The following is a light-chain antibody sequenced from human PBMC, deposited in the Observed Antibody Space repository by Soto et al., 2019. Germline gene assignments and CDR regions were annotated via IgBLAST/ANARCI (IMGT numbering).Light chain of an antibody. CDR1: QSVRTK. V-gene: IGKV3-15*01. Sequence: EIVMTQSPATLSVSPGERATLSCRASQSVRTKLAWYQQKPGQAPRLLIYGASTRATGIPARFSGSGSGTDFTLTISSLQSEDCAVYYCQEYNNWPSMYTFGQGTKLEIK. CDR3: QEYNNWPSMYT. CDR2: GAS. J-gene: IGKJ2*01.